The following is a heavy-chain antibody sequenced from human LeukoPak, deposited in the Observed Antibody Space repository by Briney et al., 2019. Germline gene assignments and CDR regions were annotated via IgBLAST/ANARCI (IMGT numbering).Heavy chain of an antibody. CDR1: GFTFSNYW. Sequence: GGSRRLSCAASGFTFSNYWLTWVRQAPGQGREWVDNIKQDGGEKHYVACVKGRLPISRDNAKNSLYLQMNSLRAEDTAVYYCARDRQIAYWGQGTLVTVSS. CDR2: IKQDGGEK. CDR3: ARDRQIAY. J-gene: IGHJ4*02. D-gene: IGHD2/OR15-2a*01. V-gene: IGHV3-7*01.